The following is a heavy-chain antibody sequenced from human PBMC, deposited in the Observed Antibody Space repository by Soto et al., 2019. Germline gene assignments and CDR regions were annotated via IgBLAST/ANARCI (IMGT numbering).Heavy chain of an antibody. J-gene: IGHJ4*02. CDR2: ISGSGGST. CDR1: GFTFSSYA. Sequence: EVQLLESGGGLVQPGGSLRLSCAASGFTFSSYAMSWVRQAPGKGLEWVSAISGSGGSTYYADSVKGRFTISRDNSKNTLYLQMNSLRAEDTAVYYCAKDGDSGGWYRSYYFDYWGQGTLVTVSS. CDR3: AKDGDSGGWYRSYYFDY. D-gene: IGHD6-19*01. V-gene: IGHV3-23*01.